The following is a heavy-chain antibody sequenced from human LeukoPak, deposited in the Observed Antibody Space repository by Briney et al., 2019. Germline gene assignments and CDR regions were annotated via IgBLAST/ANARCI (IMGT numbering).Heavy chain of an antibody. J-gene: IGHJ4*02. CDR1: GGSINSDY. V-gene: IGHV4-59*01. Sequence: PSETLSLTCTVSGGSINSDYWTWIRQPPGKGLEWIGYIYYSGSTNYNPSLKSRVTISVDTSKNQFSLTLSSVTAADTAVYYCARTWKTTVTNWGQGTLVTVSS. CDR2: IYYSGST. CDR3: ARTWKTTVTN. D-gene: IGHD4-17*01.